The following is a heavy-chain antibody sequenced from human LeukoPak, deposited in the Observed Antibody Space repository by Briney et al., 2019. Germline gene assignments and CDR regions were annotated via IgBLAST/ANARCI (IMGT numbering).Heavy chain of an antibody. CDR2: ISGNGGRR. V-gene: IGHV3-23*01. D-gene: IGHD3-22*01. Sequence: GGSLRLSCAASGFTFNSYTMSWVRQAPGKGLEWVSSISGNGGRRHYADSVKGRFTISRDNSKNTLYLQMNSLRAEDTAIYYCAKIQVRSSGYYPTSWFDPWGQGALVTVSS. CDR1: GFTFNSYT. CDR3: AKIQVRSSGYYPTSWFDP. J-gene: IGHJ5*02.